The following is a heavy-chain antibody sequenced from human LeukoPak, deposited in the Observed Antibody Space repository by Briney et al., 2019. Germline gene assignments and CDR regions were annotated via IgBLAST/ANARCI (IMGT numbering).Heavy chain of an antibody. Sequence: GGSLRLSCAASGFTFSDYYMSWIRQAPGKGLEWVSGINWNGGSTGYADSVKGRFTISRDNAKNSLYLQMNSLRAEDTALYYCARAIFNSGWRDAFDIWGQGTMVTVSS. CDR1: GFTFSDYY. D-gene: IGHD6-19*01. CDR3: ARAIFNSGWRDAFDI. CDR2: INWNGGST. J-gene: IGHJ3*02. V-gene: IGHV3-20*04.